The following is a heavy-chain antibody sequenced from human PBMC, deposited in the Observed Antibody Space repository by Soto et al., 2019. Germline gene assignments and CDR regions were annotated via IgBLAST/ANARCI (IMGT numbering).Heavy chain of an antibody. D-gene: IGHD2-2*03. CDR1: CGSVSSNRYS. J-gene: IGHJ6*02. CDR2: IYSTENT. CDR3: ARLNGYGVSTSCHGYYGMDV. Sequence: QLQLQESGPGLVKPSETLSLTCTVSCGSVSSNRYSWGWLRQSPGQGLEWLGTIYSTENTYYHPSSRSGGTRSGDASMNEFPRRLGSVTAAETAVYYWARLNGYGVSTSCHGYYGMDVCGQGTTVTVSS. V-gene: IGHV4-39*01.